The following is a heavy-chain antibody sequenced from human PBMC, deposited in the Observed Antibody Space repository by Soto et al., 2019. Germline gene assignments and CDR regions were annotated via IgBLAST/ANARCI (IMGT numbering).Heavy chain of an antibody. CDR1: GYDFSTFW. J-gene: IGHJ5*02. CDR3: ARHRNAGWFAP. CDR2: IYGGDSDV. Sequence: GESLKISCQASGYDFSTFWIVWVRQTPGKGLEWMGVIYGGDSDVTYSPSFQGQVTISVDRSRNTAYLHWSSLRASDTAIYYCARHRNAGWFAPWGQGT. V-gene: IGHV5-51*01.